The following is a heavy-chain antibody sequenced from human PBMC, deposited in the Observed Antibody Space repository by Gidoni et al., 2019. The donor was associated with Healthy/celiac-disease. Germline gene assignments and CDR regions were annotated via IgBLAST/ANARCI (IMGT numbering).Heavy chain of an antibody. CDR2: ISSRSSYI. D-gene: IGHD5-18*01. CDR3: ARDRRGAAMAHFDY. CDR1: GFTFRSYS. J-gene: IGHJ4*02. Sequence: EVQLVASGGGLVKPGGSLRRSCAASGFTFRSYSMNWVRQAPGKGLEGVSSISSRSSYIYYADSVKGRFTISSDNAQNSLYLQMNSLRAEDTAVYSCARDRRGAAMAHFDYWGQGTLVTVSS. V-gene: IGHV3-21*01.